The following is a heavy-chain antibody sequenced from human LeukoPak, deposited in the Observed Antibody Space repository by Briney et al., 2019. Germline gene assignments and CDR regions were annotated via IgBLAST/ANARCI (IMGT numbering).Heavy chain of an antibody. J-gene: IGHJ5*02. D-gene: IGHD1-26*01. CDR1: GFAFSSYA. CDR3: AKSPYSGSYYGVRYNWFDP. Sequence: GGSLRLSCAASGFAFSSYAMSWVRQAPGKGLEWVSAISGSGGSTYYADSVKGRFTISRDNSKNALYLQMNSLRAEDTAVYYCAKSPYSGSYYGVRYNWFDPWGQGTLVTVSS. V-gene: IGHV3-23*01. CDR2: ISGSGGST.